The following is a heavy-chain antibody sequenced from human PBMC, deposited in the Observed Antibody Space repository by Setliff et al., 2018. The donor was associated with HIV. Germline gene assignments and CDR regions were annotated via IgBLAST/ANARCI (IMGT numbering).Heavy chain of an antibody. D-gene: IGHD6-19*01. CDR1: GGSISSSNW. CDR3: ARGRGSSPYRWFDP. Sequence: SETLSLTCAVSGGSISSSNWWSWVRQPPGKGLEWIGEINHSGTTNYSPSLKSRVAISVEMSKNQFSLKLSSVTPADTAVYYCARGRGSSPYRWFDPWGQGTLVTVSS. V-gene: IGHV4-4*02. CDR2: INHSGTT. J-gene: IGHJ5*02.